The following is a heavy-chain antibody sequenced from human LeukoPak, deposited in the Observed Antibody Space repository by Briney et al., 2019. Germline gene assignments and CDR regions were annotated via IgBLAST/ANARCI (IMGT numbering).Heavy chain of an antibody. Sequence: GGSLRLSCAASGFTFSSYEMNWVRQAPGKGLEWVSYISSSSSYIYYADSVKGRFTISRDNAKNSLYLQMNSLRAEDTAVYYCARYYYGSGSYHFDYWGQGTLVTVSS. CDR1: GFTFSSYE. V-gene: IGHV3-21*05. CDR2: ISSSSSYI. CDR3: ARYYYGSGSYHFDY. D-gene: IGHD3-10*01. J-gene: IGHJ4*02.